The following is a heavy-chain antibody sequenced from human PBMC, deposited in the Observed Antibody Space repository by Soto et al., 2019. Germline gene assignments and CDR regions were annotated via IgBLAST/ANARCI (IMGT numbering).Heavy chain of an antibody. CDR1: GGSISSGDYY. Sequence: QVQLQESGPGLVKPSQTLSLTCTVSGGSISSGDYYWSWIRQPPGKGLEWIGYIYYSGSTYYNPSLKSRVTIPVDTSKTQFSLELSSVTAADTAVYYCARGSYTIFGVVMAVWGQGTTVTVSS. CDR3: ARGSYTIFGVVMAV. V-gene: IGHV4-30-4*01. D-gene: IGHD3-3*01. J-gene: IGHJ6*02. CDR2: IYYSGST.